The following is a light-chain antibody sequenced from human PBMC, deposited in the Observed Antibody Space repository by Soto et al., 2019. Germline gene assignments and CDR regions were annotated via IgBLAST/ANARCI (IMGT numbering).Light chain of an antibody. Sequence: EIVLTQSPATLSLSPGERATLSCRASQSVSSQLAWYQQKRGQAPRLLIYDASNRATGTPARFSGSGSGTEFTLTISSPEPEDFAVYYCQQRGSWPPYTFGQGTKLEIK. CDR2: DAS. CDR3: QQRGSWPPYT. J-gene: IGKJ2*01. V-gene: IGKV3-11*01. CDR1: QSVSSQ.